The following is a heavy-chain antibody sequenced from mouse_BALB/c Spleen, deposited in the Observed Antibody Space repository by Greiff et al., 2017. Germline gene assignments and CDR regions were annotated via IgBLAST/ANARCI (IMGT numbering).Heavy chain of an antibody. CDR3: AREGYGNYWFAY. Sequence: VKLMESGPGLVAPSQSLSITCTVSGFSLTGYGVNWVRQPPGKGLEWLGMIWGDGSTDYNSALKAILSISKDNTKSQVFLKMNSLQTDDTARYYCAREGYGNYWFAYWGQGTLVTVSA. V-gene: IGHV2-6-7*01. CDR1: GFSLTGYG. J-gene: IGHJ3*01. D-gene: IGHD2-10*02. CDR2: IWGDGST.